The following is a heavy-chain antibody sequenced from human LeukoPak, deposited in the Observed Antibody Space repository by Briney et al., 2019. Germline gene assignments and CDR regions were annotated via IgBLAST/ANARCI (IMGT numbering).Heavy chain of an antibody. CDR1: GFTFSSYA. Sequence: GGSLRLSCAASGFTFSSYAMHWVRQAPGKGLEWVAVISYDGSNKYYADSVKGRFTIPRDSSKNTLYLQMNSLRAEDTAVYYCARLQGGSGSYTTQPPDYWGQGTLVTVSS. CDR2: ISYDGSNK. CDR3: ARLQGGSGSYTTQPPDY. J-gene: IGHJ4*02. D-gene: IGHD3-10*01. V-gene: IGHV3-30-3*01.